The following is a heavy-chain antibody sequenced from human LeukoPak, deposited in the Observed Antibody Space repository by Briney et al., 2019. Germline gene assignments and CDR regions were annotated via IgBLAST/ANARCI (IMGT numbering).Heavy chain of an antibody. CDR3: ARSARYSYGYVGHFDY. CDR1: GGSFSGYY. Sequence: SETLSLTCAVYGGSFSGYYWSWTRQPPGKGLEWIGEINHSGSTNYNPSLKSRVTISVDTSKNQFSLKLSSVTAADTAVYYCARSARYSYGYVGHFDYWGQGTLVTVSS. CDR2: INHSGST. D-gene: IGHD5-18*01. V-gene: IGHV4-34*01. J-gene: IGHJ4*02.